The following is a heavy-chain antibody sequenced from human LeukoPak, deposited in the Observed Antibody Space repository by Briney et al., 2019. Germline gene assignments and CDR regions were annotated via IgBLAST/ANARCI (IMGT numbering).Heavy chain of an antibody. Sequence: PGGSLRLSCAASGFTVSSNYMSWVRQAPGKGLEWVSVIYSGGSTYYADSVKGRFTISRDNSKNTLYLQMNSLRPEDTAIYYCAKDATGYSSGGGYFDYWGQGALVTVSS. D-gene: IGHD6-19*01. J-gene: IGHJ4*02. V-gene: IGHV3-53*01. CDR3: AKDATGYSSGGGYFDY. CDR1: GFTVSSNY. CDR2: IYSGGST.